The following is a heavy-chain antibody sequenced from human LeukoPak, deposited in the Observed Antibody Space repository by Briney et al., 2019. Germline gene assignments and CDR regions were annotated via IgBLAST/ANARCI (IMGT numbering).Heavy chain of an antibody. D-gene: IGHD6-19*01. Sequence: GASVKVSCKASGYTFTSYDINWVRQATGQGLEWMGWMNPNSGNTGYAQKFQGRVTMTRNTSISTAYMELSSLRSEDTAVYYCAVSSGWYTEYLQHWGQGTLVTVSS. CDR3: AVSSGWYTEYLQH. CDR2: MNPNSGNT. V-gene: IGHV1-8*01. J-gene: IGHJ1*01. CDR1: GYTFTSYD.